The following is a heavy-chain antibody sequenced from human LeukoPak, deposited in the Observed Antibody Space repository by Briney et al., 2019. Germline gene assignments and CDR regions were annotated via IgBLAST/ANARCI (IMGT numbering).Heavy chain of an antibody. CDR1: GGSISSSSYY. CDR3: ARVPAAIAYYYYYYMDV. CDR2: IYYSGST. J-gene: IGHJ6*03. Sequence: SETLSLTCTVSGGSISSSSYYWGWIRQPPGKGLEWIGSIYYSGSTYYNPSLKSRVTISVDTSKNQFSLKLSSVTAADTAVYYCARVPAAIAYYYYYYMDVWGKGTTVTVSS. V-gene: IGHV4-39*07. D-gene: IGHD2-2*02.